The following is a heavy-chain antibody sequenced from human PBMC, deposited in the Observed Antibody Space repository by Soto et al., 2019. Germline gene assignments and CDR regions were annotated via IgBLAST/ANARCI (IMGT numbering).Heavy chain of an antibody. CDR3: AKWDGYGDH. Sequence: EVQLLESGGDLVQPGGSLRLSCAASGFSFSSYSFTWVRQAPGKGLEWVAGISIGGDKTWHADSVKGRFTISRDNSKNTVYLQMKSLRVDDTAVYYCAKWDGYGDHCGQGTLVTVSS. J-gene: IGHJ5*02. V-gene: IGHV3-23*01. D-gene: IGHD5-18*01. CDR2: ISIGGDKT. CDR1: GFSFSSYS.